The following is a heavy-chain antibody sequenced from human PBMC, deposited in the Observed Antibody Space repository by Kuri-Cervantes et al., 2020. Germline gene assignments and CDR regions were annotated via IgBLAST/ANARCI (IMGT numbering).Heavy chain of an antibody. V-gene: IGHV3-72*01. CDR2: TSSKPSGYST. CDR1: GFTFSDHY. J-gene: IGHJ4*02. CDR3: AAATFGDGFYNK. Sequence: LSLTCAASGFTFSDHYMDWVRQAPGKGLEWVGRTSSKPSGYSTYYAASVKGRFAISRDDSRNSLYLQMNSLKTEDTAVYYCAAATFGDGFYNKWGRGTLVTVSS. D-gene: IGHD3-22*01.